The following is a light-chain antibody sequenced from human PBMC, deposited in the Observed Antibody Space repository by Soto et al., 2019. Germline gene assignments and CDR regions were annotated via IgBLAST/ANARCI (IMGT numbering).Light chain of an antibody. V-gene: IGLV2-14*01. J-gene: IGLJ1*01. Sequence: QSALTQPASVSGSPGQSITITCTGTTSDIGSYNYVSWYLQDPGKAPKLIIYDVSYRPSGVSNRFSGSKSGNTASLTISALQAEDEVDYYCSSYTSSSTDVFGTGTKLTVL. CDR1: TSDIGSYNY. CDR2: DVS. CDR3: SSYTSSSTDV.